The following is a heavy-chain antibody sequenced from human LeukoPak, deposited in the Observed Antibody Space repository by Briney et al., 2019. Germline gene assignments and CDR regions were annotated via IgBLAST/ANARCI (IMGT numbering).Heavy chain of an antibody. Sequence: APLKASCKASAYTYTTNHMHWAPQTPGQSLEWMGIINPSGGSTSYAQKFQGRVTMTRDTSTSTVYMELSRLRSEDTAVYYCARGGYGDRIDYWGQGTLVSVSS. CDR2: INPSGGST. V-gene: IGHV1-46*01. CDR3: ARGGYGDRIDY. CDR1: AYTYTTNH. D-gene: IGHD4-17*01. J-gene: IGHJ4*02.